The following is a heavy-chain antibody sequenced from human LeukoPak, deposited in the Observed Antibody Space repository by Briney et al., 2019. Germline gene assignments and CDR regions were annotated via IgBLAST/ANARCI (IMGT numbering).Heavy chain of an antibody. CDR2: ISAYNGST. CDR3: AREKPYSSGWVTEP. CDR1: GYTFTSYG. V-gene: IGHV1-18*01. D-gene: IGHD6-19*01. J-gene: IGHJ5*02. Sequence: ASVKVSCKASGYTFTSYGISWVRQAPGQGLEWMGWISAYNGSTNYAQKLQGRVTMTTDTSTSTAYMELRSLRSDDTAVYYCAREKPYSSGWVTEPWGQGTLVTVSS.